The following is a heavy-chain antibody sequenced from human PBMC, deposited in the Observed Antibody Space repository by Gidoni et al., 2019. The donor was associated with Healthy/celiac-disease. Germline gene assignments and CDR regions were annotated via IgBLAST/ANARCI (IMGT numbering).Heavy chain of an antibody. V-gene: IGHV3-30*02. J-gene: IGHJ4*02. D-gene: IGHD3-10*01. CDR2: IRYDGSNK. CDR1: GFTFSSYG. Sequence: QVQLVESGGGVVQPGGSLRLSCAASGFTFSSYGMHWVRQAPGKGLEWVAFIRYDGSNKYYADSVKGRFTISRDNSKNTLYLQMNSLRAEDTDVYYCAKLGIIGGGLVYFDYWGQGTLVTVSS. CDR3: AKLGIIGGGLVYFDY.